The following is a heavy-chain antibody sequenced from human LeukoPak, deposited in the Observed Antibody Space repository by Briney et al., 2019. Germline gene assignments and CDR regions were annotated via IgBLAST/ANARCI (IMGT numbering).Heavy chain of an antibody. CDR3: ARDQGIAAADPYYYYYMDV. CDR1: GGSISSGSYY. J-gene: IGHJ6*03. Sequence: SETLSLTCTVSGGSISSGSYYWSWIRQPAGKGLEWIGRIYTSGSTNYNPSLKSRATISVDTSKNQFSLKLSSVTAADTAVYYCARDQGIAAADPYYYYYMDVWGKGTTVTISS. V-gene: IGHV4-61*02. D-gene: IGHD6-13*01. CDR2: IYTSGST.